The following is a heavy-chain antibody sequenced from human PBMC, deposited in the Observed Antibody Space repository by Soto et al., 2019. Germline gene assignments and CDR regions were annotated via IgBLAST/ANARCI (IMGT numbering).Heavy chain of an antibody. V-gene: IGHV1-69*02. CDR1: GGTFSSYT. D-gene: IGHD2-2*01. Sequence: SVKVSCKASGGTFSSYTISWVRQAPGQGLEWMGRIIPILGIANYAQKFQGRVTITADKSTSTAYMELSSLRSEDTAVYYCARQNDIVVVPAAFDYWGQGTLVTVSS. CDR3: ARQNDIVVVPAAFDY. CDR2: IIPILGIA. J-gene: IGHJ4*02.